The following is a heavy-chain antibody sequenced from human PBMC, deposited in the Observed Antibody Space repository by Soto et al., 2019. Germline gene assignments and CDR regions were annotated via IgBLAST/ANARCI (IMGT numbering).Heavy chain of an antibody. J-gene: IGHJ3*02. V-gene: IGHV1-3*01. CDR3: ARGLTMVRGVILDAFDI. CDR2: INAGNGNT. D-gene: IGHD3-10*01. CDR1: GYTFTSYA. Sequence: QVQLEQSGAEVKKPGASVKVSCKASGYTFTSYAMHWVRQAPGQRLEWMGWINAGNGNTKYSQNFQGRVTITRDTSASTAYMELSSLRSEDTAVYYCARGLTMVRGVILDAFDIWGQGTMVTVSS.